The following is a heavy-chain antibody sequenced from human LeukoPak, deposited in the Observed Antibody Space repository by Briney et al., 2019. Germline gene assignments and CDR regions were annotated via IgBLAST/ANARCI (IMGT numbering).Heavy chain of an antibody. J-gene: IGHJ4*02. CDR2: IIPIFGTA. D-gene: IGHD1-26*01. Sequence: ASVKVSCKASGGTFSSYAISWVRQAPGQGPEWMGGIIPIFGTANYAQKFQGRVTITADESTSTAYMELSSLRSEDTAVYYCASSPFPYSAPGLFDYWGQGTLVTVSS. CDR3: ASSPFPYSAPGLFDY. CDR1: GGTFSSYA. V-gene: IGHV1-69*13.